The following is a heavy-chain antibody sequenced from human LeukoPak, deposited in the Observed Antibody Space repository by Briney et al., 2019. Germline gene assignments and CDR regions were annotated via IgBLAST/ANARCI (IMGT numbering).Heavy chain of an antibody. CDR3: AREGIAVAGPKNWFDP. CDR2: IKQDGSEK. J-gene: IGHJ5*02. Sequence: HPGGSLRLSCAASGFTSTTHWMSWVRQAPGKGLEWVANIKQDGSEKYYVDSVKGRFTISRDNAKNSLYLQMNSLRAEDTAVYYCAREGIAVAGPKNWFDPWGQGTLVTVSS. CDR1: GFTSTTHW. D-gene: IGHD6-19*01. V-gene: IGHV3-7*01.